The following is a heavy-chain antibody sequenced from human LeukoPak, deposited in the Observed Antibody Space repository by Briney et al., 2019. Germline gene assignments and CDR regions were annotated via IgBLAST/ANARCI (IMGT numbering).Heavy chain of an antibody. D-gene: IGHD2-2*02. CDR2: INPSGGST. Sequence: GASVKVSCKASGYTFTSYYVHWVRQAPGQGLEWMGIINPSGGSTSYAQKFQGRVTMTRDTSTSTVYMELSSLRSEDTAVYYCARAHIVVVPAAIVGWFDPWGQGTLVTVSS. CDR1: GYTFTSYY. CDR3: ARAHIVVVPAAIVGWFDP. J-gene: IGHJ5*02. V-gene: IGHV1-46*01.